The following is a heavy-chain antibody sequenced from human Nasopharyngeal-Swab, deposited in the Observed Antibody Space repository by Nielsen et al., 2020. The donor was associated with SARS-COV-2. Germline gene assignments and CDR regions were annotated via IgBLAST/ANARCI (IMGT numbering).Heavy chain of an antibody. CDR1: GGSFSGYS. Sequence: SETLSLTCAVYGGSFSGYSWSWIRQPPGKGLEWIGEINHSGGTNYNPSLKSRVTISVDTSKNQFSLKLSSVTAADAAVYYCARGFSYSSGWYGGHDAFDIWGQGTMVTVSS. CDR2: INHSGGT. D-gene: IGHD6-19*01. CDR3: ARGFSYSSGWYGGHDAFDI. V-gene: IGHV4-34*01. J-gene: IGHJ3*02.